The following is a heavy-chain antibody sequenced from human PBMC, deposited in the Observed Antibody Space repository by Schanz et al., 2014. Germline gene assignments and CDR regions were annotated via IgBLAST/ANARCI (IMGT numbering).Heavy chain of an antibody. CDR2: IKSKTDGGTT. V-gene: IGHV3-15*01. Sequence: EVQLVESGGELIQPGGSLRLSCEASGFTFSRYWMHWVRQAPGKGVEWVGRIKSKTDGGTTDFAAPVKGRFSISRDDSKNTLYLQMNSLKTEDTAVYYCTSAVRATFGYFVYWGQGTLLVTVSS. CDR3: TSAVRATFGYFVY. D-gene: IGHD2-15*01. CDR1: GFTFSRYW. J-gene: IGHJ4*02.